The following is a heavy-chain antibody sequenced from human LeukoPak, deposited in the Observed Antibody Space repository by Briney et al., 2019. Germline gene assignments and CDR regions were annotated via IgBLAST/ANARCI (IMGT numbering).Heavy chain of an antibody. D-gene: IGHD4-17*01. CDR2: VYTDGITT. V-gene: IGHV3-74*01. CDR3: ARATPPYYFDY. CDR1: GFTFSNYY. Sequence: PGGSLRLSCAASGFTFSNYYMHWVRQAPGEGPVWVSRVYTDGITTNYADSVKGRFTISRDNAKNSLYLQMNSLRAEDTAVYYCARATPPYYFDYWGQGTLVTVSS. J-gene: IGHJ4*02.